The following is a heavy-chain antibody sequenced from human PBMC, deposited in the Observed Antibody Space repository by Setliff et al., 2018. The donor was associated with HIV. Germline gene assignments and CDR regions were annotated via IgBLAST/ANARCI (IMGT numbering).Heavy chain of an antibody. CDR1: GFTFSNYA. D-gene: IGHD3-22*01. Sequence: GGSLRLSCAASGFTFSNYAMTWVRQAPGKGLEWVSVIYSGGSSTYYADSVKGRFTISRDNSRDTLYLQMNSLRAEDTAVYYCARSPSLSYSSGWYYFDYWGQGTLVTVSS. CDR3: ARSPSLSYSSGWYYFDY. J-gene: IGHJ4*02. V-gene: IGHV3-23*03. CDR2: IYSGGSST.